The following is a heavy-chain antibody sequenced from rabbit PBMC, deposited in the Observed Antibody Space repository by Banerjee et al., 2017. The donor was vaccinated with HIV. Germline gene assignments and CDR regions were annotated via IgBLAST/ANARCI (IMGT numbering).Heavy chain of an antibody. V-gene: IGHV1S45*01. CDR3: ARDPAGYAGDGYGDLNL. J-gene: IGHJ4*01. CDR1: GFSFSANYY. Sequence: QEQLVESGGGLVTPEGSLTLTCTASGFSFSANYYMCWVRQAPGKGLEWIACIYGGSSGSTYYADWAKGRFTVSKTSSTTVTLQMTSLTVADTATYFCARDPAGYAGDGYGDLNLWGPGTLVTVS. D-gene: IGHD4-2*01. CDR2: IYGGSSGST.